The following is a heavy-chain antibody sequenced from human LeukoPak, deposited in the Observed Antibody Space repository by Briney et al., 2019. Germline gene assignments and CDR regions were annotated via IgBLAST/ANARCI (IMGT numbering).Heavy chain of an antibody. CDR1: GFTFSSYA. Sequence: GGSLRLSCAASGFTFSSYAMSWVRQAPGKGLEWFSAFSGSGGSTYYADSLKGRFTISRENSKNTLYLQMNSLRAEDTAVYYCAKGRAVSIQAVISDYCGQGTLVTVSS. D-gene: IGHD2-2*01. J-gene: IGHJ4*02. CDR2: FSGSGGST. CDR3: AKGRAVSIQAVISDY. V-gene: IGHV3-23*01.